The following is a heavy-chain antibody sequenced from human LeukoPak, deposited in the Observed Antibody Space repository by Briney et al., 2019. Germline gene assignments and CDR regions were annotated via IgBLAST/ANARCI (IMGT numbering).Heavy chain of an antibody. CDR3: AKAGGSSSWYPTDAFDI. CDR2: ISGSGGST. V-gene: IGHV3-23*01. Sequence: ETLSLTCAVYGGSFSGYYWSWVRQAPGKGLEWVSAISGSGGSTYYADSVKGRFTISRDNSKNTLYLQMNSLRAEDTAVYYCAKAGGSSSWYPTDAFDIWGQGTMVTVSS. D-gene: IGHD6-13*01. CDR1: GGSFSGYY. J-gene: IGHJ3*02.